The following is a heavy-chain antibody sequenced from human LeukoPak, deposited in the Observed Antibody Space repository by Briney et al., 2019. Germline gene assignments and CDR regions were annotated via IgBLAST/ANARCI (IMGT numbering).Heavy chain of an antibody. D-gene: IGHD6-19*01. CDR3: ARGPGYSSGWYFY. J-gene: IGHJ4*02. V-gene: IGHV4-4*02. CDR1: GGSISSSNW. CDR2: IYHSGST. Sequence: SETLSLTCAVSGGSISSSNWWSWVRQPPGKGLEWIGEIYHSGSTNYNPSPKSRVTISVDTSKNQFSLKLSSVTAADTAVYYCARGPGYSSGWYFYWGQGTLVTVSS.